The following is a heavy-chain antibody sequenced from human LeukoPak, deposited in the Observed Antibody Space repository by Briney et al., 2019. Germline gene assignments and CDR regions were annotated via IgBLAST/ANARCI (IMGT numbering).Heavy chain of an antibody. CDR2: INWSGGST. Sequence: GSLRLSCTASGFAFDEHGMTWVRQGPGKGLEWVSGINWSGGSTGYADPLRGRFTISRDNAKNSLYLQMDSLRAEDTALYYCARAPITSPFYFDYWGQGTLVTVSS. CDR3: ARAPITSPFYFDY. D-gene: IGHD2-2*01. J-gene: IGHJ4*02. V-gene: IGHV3-20*04. CDR1: GFAFDEHG.